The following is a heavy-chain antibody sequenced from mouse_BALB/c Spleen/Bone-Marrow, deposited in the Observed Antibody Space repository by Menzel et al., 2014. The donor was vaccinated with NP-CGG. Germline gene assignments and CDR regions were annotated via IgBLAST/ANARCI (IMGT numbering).Heavy chain of an antibody. CDR1: GFNIKDTY. D-gene: IGHD1-1*01. CDR2: IDPANGNT. Sequence: VQLKESGAELVKPGASVKLSCTASGFNIKDTYIHWVKQRPEQGLEWIGRIDPANGNTKYDPKFQGKATITADTSSNTAYLHLSSLTSEDTAVYYCSRYRYYGSSGWDYWGQGTSVTVSS. J-gene: IGHJ4*01. V-gene: IGHV14-3*02. CDR3: SRYRYYGSSGWDY.